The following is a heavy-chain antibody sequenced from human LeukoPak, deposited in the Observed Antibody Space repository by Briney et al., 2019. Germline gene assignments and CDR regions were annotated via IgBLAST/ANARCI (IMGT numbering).Heavy chain of an antibody. Sequence: GTSVMVAWRAPRYRFSDYYMHWVQQAPGKGFEWMSLVDPEDGETIYAEKFQGRGTITADTPTDTAYMELSSMRSEDTAVYYCATVATRPTSRAFDIWGQGTMVTVSS. CDR2: VDPEDGET. CDR3: ATVATRPTSRAFDI. V-gene: IGHV1-69-2*01. CDR1: RYRFSDYY. J-gene: IGHJ3*02.